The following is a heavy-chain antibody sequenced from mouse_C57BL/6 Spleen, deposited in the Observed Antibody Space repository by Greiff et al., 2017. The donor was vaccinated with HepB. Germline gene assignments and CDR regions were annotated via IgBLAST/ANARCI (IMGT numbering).Heavy chain of an antibody. CDR1: GFTFSSYG. J-gene: IGHJ4*01. V-gene: IGHV5-6*01. D-gene: IGHD1-1*01. Sequence: EVKLVESGGDLVKPGGSLKLSCAASGFTFSSYGMSWVRQTPDKRLEWVATISSGGSYTYYPDSVKGRFTISRDNAKNTLYLQMSSLKSEDTAMYYCARYITTVVEAMDYWGQGTSVTVSS. CDR3: ARYITTVVEAMDY. CDR2: ISSGGSYT.